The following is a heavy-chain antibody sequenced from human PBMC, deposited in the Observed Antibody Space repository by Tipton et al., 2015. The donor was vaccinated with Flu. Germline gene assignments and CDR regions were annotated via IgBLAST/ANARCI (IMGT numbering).Heavy chain of an antibody. CDR1: GDSLRSYY. Sequence: TLSLTCTVSGDSLRSYYWSWIRQSPGRGLEWIGPVYYSGTTNYNPSLKSRVTISLDKSKNQFSLNLNSMTTADTAVFYCARGGWEPHGGWFDPWGQGILVTVSS. CDR2: VYYSGTT. CDR3: ARGGWEPHGGWFDP. J-gene: IGHJ5*02. D-gene: IGHD1-26*01. V-gene: IGHV4-59*01.